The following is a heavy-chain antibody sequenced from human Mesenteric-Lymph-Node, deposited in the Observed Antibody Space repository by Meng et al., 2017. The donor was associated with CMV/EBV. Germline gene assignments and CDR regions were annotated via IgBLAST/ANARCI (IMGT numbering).Heavy chain of an antibody. J-gene: IGHJ4*02. CDR1: GFTFSSYD. CDR2: IGTAGDT. V-gene: IGHV3-13*01. CDR3: VRDAERCSSTICYIVYFDY. D-gene: IGHD2-2*02. Sequence: GGSLRLSCAASGFTFSSYDMHWVRQATGKGLEWVSAIGTAGDTYYPGSVKGRFTISREDAKNSLYLQMNSLRAGDTAVYYCVRDAERCSSTICYIVYFDYWGQGTLVTVSS.